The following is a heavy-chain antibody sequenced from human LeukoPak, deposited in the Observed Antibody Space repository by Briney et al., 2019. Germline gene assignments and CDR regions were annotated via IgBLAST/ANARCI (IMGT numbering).Heavy chain of an antibody. CDR2: IYYSGST. J-gene: IGHJ6*04. CDR1: GGSISSYY. CDR3: ARGHQLLTYYYYYDMDV. D-gene: IGHD2-2*01. V-gene: IGHV4-59*01. Sequence: SETLSLTCTVSGGSISSYYWSWIRQPPGKGLEWIGYIYYSGSTNYNPSLKSRVTISVDTSKNQFSLKLNSVTAADTAVYYCARGHQLLTYYYYYDMDVWGKGTTVTVSS.